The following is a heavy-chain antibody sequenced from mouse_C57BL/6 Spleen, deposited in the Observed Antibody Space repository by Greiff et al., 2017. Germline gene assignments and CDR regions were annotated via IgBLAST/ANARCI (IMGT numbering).Heavy chain of an antibody. D-gene: IGHD1-1*01. CDR1: GYAFSSSW. Sequence: VQLQESGPELVKPGASVKISCKASGYAFSSSWMNWVKQRPGKGLEWIGRIYPGDGDTNYNGKFKGKATLTADKSSSTAYMQLSSLTSEDSAVYFCARSYDYGSSYRYFDVWGTGTTVTVSS. J-gene: IGHJ1*03. CDR2: IYPGDGDT. CDR3: ARSYDYGSSYRYFDV. V-gene: IGHV1-82*01.